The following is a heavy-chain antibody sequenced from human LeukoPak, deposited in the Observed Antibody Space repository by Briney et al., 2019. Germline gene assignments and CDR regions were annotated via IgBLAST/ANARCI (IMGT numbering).Heavy chain of an antibody. Sequence: PSETLSLTCTVSGGSISGYYWSWIRQPPGKGLEWIGEINHSGSTNYNPSLKSRVTISVDTSKNQFSLKLSSVTAADTAVYYCARGAPKGYCSGGSCYSRGRMTSTINWFDPWGQGTLVTVSS. D-gene: IGHD2-15*01. J-gene: IGHJ5*02. V-gene: IGHV4-34*01. CDR2: INHSGST. CDR3: ARGAPKGYCSGGSCYSRGRMTSTINWFDP. CDR1: GGSISGYY.